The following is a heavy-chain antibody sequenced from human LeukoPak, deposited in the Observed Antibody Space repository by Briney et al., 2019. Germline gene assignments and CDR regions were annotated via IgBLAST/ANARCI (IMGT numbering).Heavy chain of an antibody. CDR1: GDSISSYY. D-gene: IGHD4-17*01. CDR3: ARDLYGDRPFDY. CDR2: IYYSGST. J-gene: IGHJ4*02. Sequence: PSETLSLTCTVSGDSISSYYWSWIRQPPGKGLEWIGYIYYSGSTNYNPSLKSRVTISVDTSKNQFSLKLSSVTAADTAVYYCARDLYGDRPFDYWGQGTLVTVSS. V-gene: IGHV4-59*01.